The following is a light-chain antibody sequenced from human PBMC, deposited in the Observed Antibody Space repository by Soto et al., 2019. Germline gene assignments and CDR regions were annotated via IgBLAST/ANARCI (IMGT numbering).Light chain of an antibody. V-gene: IGKV4-1*01. Sequence: DIVMTQSPDSLAVSLGERATINCKSSQSVLYSSNNKNYLAWYQQKPGQPPKLLIYWASTRESGVPHRFSGSWSGTDFTLTISRLQAEDEAVYXXQXYYSTLALTFGGGTKVEIK. CDR2: WAS. CDR3: QXYYSTLALT. CDR1: QSVLYSSNNKNY. J-gene: IGKJ4*01.